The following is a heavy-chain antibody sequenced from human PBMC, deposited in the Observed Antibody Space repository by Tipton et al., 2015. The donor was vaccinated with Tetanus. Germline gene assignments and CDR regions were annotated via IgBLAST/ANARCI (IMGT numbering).Heavy chain of an antibody. CDR1: GGSISSYY. Sequence: TLSLTCTVSGGSISSYYWSWIRQPPGKGLEWIGEIYYSGSTNYNPSLKSRVTISVDTSKNQFSLKLSSVTAADTAVYYCARGTGDSWGQGPLVTVSS. J-gene: IGHJ4*02. V-gene: IGHV4-59*01. CDR2: IYYSGST. CDR3: ARGTGDS. D-gene: IGHD1-14*01.